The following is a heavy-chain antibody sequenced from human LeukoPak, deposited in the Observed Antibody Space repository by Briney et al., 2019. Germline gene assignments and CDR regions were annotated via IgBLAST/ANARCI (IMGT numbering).Heavy chain of an antibody. Sequence: PSETLSLTCAVYVGSFSGYYWGWIRQPPGKGLDWIGNIYYSGSTYYNPSLKSRITISVDTSQNQFSLKLTSVTAADTAVYYCARNNIGTRTYDYWGQGTLVTVSS. J-gene: IGHJ4*02. V-gene: IGHV4-34*01. CDR1: VGSFSGYY. CDR2: IYYSGST. D-gene: IGHD1/OR15-1a*01. CDR3: ARNNIGTRTYDY.